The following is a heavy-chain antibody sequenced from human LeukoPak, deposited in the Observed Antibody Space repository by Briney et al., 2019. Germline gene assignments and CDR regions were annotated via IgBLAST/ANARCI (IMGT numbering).Heavy chain of an antibody. V-gene: IGHV3-23*01. D-gene: IGHD5-24*01. CDR3: VKGRMSEDGLDF. CDR1: GFTFGRSA. CDR2: ISSSGNT. Sequence: GGSLRLSCEASGFTFGRSAMTWVRQTPGRGLEWFSSISSSGNTYYADSVKGRFTISRDNSKNLVNLQMNSLRAEDTAIYYCVKGRMSEDGLDFWGQGSLVTVSS. J-gene: IGHJ4*02.